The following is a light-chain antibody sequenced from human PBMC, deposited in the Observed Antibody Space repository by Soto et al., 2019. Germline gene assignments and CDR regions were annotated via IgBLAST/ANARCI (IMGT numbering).Light chain of an antibody. CDR2: DVR. CDR1: SNDVGAYDY. V-gene: IGLV2-14*01. J-gene: IGLJ1*01. CDR3: SSYTSSASYV. Sequence: QSALTQPASVSXSPGQSITIFCTGTSNDVGAYDYVSWYQHHPGKAPKLIIYDVRNRPSGVSNRFSASKSGNTASLIISGLQAEDEADYYCSSYTSSASYVFGTGTKLTVL.